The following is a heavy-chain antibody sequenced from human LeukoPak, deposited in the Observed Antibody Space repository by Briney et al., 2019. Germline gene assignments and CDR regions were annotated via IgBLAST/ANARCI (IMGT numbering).Heavy chain of an antibody. D-gene: IGHD6-6*01. J-gene: IGHJ4*02. Sequence: KPSETLSLTCTVSGGSISSSTYYWGWIRQPPGKGLEWIGSINYSGNTYYNPSLKSRVTISVDTSMNQFSLRLSSVTAADTAVYYCASPSISSSTYDYWGQGTLVTVSS. V-gene: IGHV4-39*01. CDR3: ASPSISSSTYDY. CDR2: INYSGNT. CDR1: GGSISSSTYY.